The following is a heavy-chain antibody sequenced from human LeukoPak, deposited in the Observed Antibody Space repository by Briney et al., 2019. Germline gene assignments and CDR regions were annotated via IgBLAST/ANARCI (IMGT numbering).Heavy chain of an antibody. CDR2: ISGSGGST. V-gene: IGHV3-23*01. J-gene: IGHJ4*02. CDR1: GFTFSSYA. CDR3: ARAGNYYGDYDY. Sequence: GGSLRLSCAASGFTFSSYAMCWVRQAPGKGLEWVSTISGSGGSTYYADSVKGRFTISRDNSKNTLYLQMSSLRAEDTAVYYCARAGNYYGDYDYWGQGTLVTVSS. D-gene: IGHD4-17*01.